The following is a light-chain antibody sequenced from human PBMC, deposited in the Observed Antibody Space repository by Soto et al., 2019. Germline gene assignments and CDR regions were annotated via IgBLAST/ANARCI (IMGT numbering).Light chain of an antibody. CDR1: QDITKF. Sequence: DIQMAQSPSSLSASVGDRITITCRASQDITKFLAWYQQTPGKAPKLLIRGASTLHSGVPSRFSGSGSGTNFSLTISSLHPEDFATYYCQQARGFPRTFGQGTKVDIK. J-gene: IGKJ1*01. V-gene: IGKV1-12*01. CDR3: QQARGFPRT. CDR2: GAS.